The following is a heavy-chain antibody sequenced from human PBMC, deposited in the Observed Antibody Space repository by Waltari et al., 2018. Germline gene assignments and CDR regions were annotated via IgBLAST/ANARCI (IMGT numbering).Heavy chain of an antibody. D-gene: IGHD4-17*01. CDR3: ARENGYGGNGKGNAFDI. V-gene: IGHV1-69*12. CDR2: IIPIFGTA. Sequence: QVQLVQSGAEVKKPGSSVKVSCKASGGTFSSYAISWVRQAPGQGLEWMGGIIPIFGTANYAQKFKGRVTITANESTSTAYMELSSLRSEDTAVYYCARENGYGGNGKGNAFDIWGQGTMVTVSS. CDR1: GGTFSSYA. J-gene: IGHJ3*02.